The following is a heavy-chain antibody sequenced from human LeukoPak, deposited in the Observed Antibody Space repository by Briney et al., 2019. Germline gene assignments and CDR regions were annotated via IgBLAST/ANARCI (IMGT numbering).Heavy chain of an antibody. Sequence: SVKVPYKASGGTFSSYAISWVRRASGPGLEWMAGTIPIFGIANYAQKFQGRVTITADESTSTAYMELSSLRSEDTAVYYCARETMRYCSSTSCYKGEFDYWGQGTLVTVSS. CDR3: ARETMRYCSSTSCYKGEFDY. V-gene: IGHV1-69*13. CDR1: GGTFSSYA. J-gene: IGHJ4*02. D-gene: IGHD2-2*02. CDR2: TIPIFGIA.